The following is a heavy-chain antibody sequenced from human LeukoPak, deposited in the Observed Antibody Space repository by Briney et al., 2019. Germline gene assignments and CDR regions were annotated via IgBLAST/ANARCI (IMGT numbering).Heavy chain of an antibody. D-gene: IGHD6-13*01. CDR1: GYTFTNYG. V-gene: IGHV1-18*01. CDR2: ISGYNGQT. Sequence: ASVKVSCKASGYTFTNYGISWVQHAPGQGREWVGWISGYNGQTISTPSLQGRLTMTTDTSTSTAHMELTGLTSGDTAVYYCVRDIALIAAAGYYFDHWGQGTQVTVSS. J-gene: IGHJ4*02. CDR3: VRDIALIAAAGYYFDH.